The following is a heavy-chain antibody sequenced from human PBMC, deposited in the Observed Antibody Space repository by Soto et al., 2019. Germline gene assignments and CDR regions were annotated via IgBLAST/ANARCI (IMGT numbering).Heavy chain of an antibody. CDR1: GYTFTSYG. V-gene: IGHV1-18*01. D-gene: IGHD2-21*01. Sequence: ASVKVSCKASGYTFTSYGISWVRQAPGQGLEWMGWISAYNGNTNYAQKLQGRVTMTTDTSTSTAYMELRSLRSDDTAVYYCARDRAVVLWKVDGMDVWGQGTTVTVSS. J-gene: IGHJ6*02. CDR3: ARDRAVVLWKVDGMDV. CDR2: ISAYNGNT.